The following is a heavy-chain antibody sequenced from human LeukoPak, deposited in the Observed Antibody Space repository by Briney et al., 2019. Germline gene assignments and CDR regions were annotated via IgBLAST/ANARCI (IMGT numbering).Heavy chain of an antibody. J-gene: IGHJ4*02. CDR1: GGSFSGYY. Sequence: SETLSLTCAVYGGSFSGYYWSWIRQPPGKGLEWIGEINHSGSTNYIPSLKSRVTISVDTSKNQFSLKLSSVTAADTAVYYCARQGGYSSSPDFWGQGTLVTVSS. CDR3: ARQGGYSSSPDF. CDR2: INHSGST. D-gene: IGHD6-13*01. V-gene: IGHV4-34*01.